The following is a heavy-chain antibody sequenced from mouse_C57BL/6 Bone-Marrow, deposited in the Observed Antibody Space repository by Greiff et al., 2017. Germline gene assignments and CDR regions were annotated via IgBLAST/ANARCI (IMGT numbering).Heavy chain of an antibody. CDR2: IYPSDSET. CDR1: GYTFTSYW. J-gene: IGHJ4*01. CDR3: ARGAYIFYYAMDY. V-gene: IGHV1-61*01. Sequence: VQLQQPGAELVRPGSSVKLSCKASGYTFTSYWMDWVKQRPGQGLEWIGNIYPSDSETHYNQKFKDKATLTVDKSSSTAYMQLSSLTSEDSAVYYCARGAYIFYYAMDYWGQGTSVTGAS.